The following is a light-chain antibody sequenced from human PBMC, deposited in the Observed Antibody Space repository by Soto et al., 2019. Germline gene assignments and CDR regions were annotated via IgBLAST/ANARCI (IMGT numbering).Light chain of an antibody. V-gene: IGLV1-51*01. CDR1: SANVGNNY. CDR2: DND. J-gene: IGLJ3*02. CDR3: GTWDSTLSSDV. Sequence: QAVLTQPPSVSAAPGLKVPISCSRISANVGNNYVSWSQQFPGKAPKVIIFDNDERPSGTPDRFSGSKSVTSATLVLPELQTWDDADYYCGTWDSTLSSDVFGGGTKLTV.